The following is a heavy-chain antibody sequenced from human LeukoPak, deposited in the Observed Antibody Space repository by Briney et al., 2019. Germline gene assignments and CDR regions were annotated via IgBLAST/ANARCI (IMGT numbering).Heavy chain of an antibody. Sequence: AASVKVSCKASGGTFSSYAISWVRQAPGQGLEWMGRIIPIFGIANYAQKFQGRVTITADKSTSTVYMELSSLRSEDTAVYYCARDLSGDYGVDYWGQGTLVTVSS. CDR3: ARDLSGDYGVDY. V-gene: IGHV1-69*04. D-gene: IGHD4-17*01. CDR1: GGTFSSYA. CDR2: IIPIFGIA. J-gene: IGHJ4*02.